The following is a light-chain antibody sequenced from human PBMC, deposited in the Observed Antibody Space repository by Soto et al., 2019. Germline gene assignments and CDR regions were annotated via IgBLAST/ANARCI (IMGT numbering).Light chain of an antibody. CDR3: QQYGSSYTWT. CDR1: QSVSSSY. J-gene: IGKJ1*01. CDR2: GAS. V-gene: IGKV3-20*01. Sequence: EIVVTQSPGTLSLSPGGRCTLSCMAVQSVSSSYLAWYQQKPGQAPRLLIYGASSRATGIPDRFSGSGSGTDFTLTISRLEPDDFAAYYCQQYGSSYTWTFGQGTKVDIK.